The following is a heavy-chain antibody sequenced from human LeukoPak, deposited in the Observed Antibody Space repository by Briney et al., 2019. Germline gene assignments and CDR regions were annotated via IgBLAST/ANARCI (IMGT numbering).Heavy chain of an antibody. CDR3: ARDRAYYYGSGFDY. Sequence: PSETLSLTCAVYGGSFSDYYWSWIRQPPGKGLEWIGEINHSGSTNYNPSLKRRVTISVDTSKNQFSLKLSSVTAADTAVYYCARDRAYYYGSGFDYWGQGTLVTVSS. CDR1: GGSFSDYY. D-gene: IGHD3-10*01. V-gene: IGHV4-34*01. J-gene: IGHJ4*02. CDR2: INHSGST.